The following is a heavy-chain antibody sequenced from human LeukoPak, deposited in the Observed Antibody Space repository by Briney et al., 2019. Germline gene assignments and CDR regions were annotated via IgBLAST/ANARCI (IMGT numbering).Heavy chain of an antibody. V-gene: IGHV3-43*01. CDR2: INWDGGRT. CDR3: ATGGGPGWFGELFRGYFFDY. Sequence: GGSLRLSCAASGFSFADYTMHWVRQAPGKGLEWVSLINWDGGRTYYADSVKGRFAISRDNAKNSLYLQMNSLRAEDTAVYYCATGGGPGWFGELFRGYFFDYWGQGTLVTVSS. D-gene: IGHD3-10*01. CDR1: GFSFADYT. J-gene: IGHJ4*02.